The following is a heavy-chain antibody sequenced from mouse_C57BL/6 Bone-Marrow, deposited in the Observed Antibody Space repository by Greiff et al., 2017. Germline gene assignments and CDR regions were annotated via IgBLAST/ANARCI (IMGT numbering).Heavy chain of an antibody. D-gene: IGHD2-3*01. Sequence: QVQLKESGPGLVAPSQCLSITCTVSGFSLTSYGVSWVRQPPGQGLEWLGVIWGDGSTTYHSALISRLSISTDNSTSHVFLILNSLQTDDKDTYYCAKQGSMMGTYYAMDYWGQGTSVTVSS. V-gene: IGHV2-3*01. CDR1: GFSLTSYG. J-gene: IGHJ4*01. CDR3: AKQGSMMGTYYAMDY. CDR2: IWGDGST.